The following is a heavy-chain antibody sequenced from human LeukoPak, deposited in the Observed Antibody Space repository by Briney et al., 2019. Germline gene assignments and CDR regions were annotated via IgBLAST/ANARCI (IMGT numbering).Heavy chain of an antibody. CDR1: GGSFSGYY. D-gene: IGHD2-21*01. J-gene: IGHJ5*02. CDR3: ASCEVKYNWFDP. V-gene: IGHV4-34*01. CDR2: INHSGST. Sequence: SETLSLTCAVYGGSFSGYYWSWIRQPAGKGLKWIGEINHSGSTNYNPSLKSRVTISVDTSKNQFSLKLSSVTAADTAVYYCASCEVKYNWFDPWGQGTLVTVSS.